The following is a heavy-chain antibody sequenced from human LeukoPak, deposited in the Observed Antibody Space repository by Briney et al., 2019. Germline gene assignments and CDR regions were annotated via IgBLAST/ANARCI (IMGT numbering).Heavy chain of an antibody. J-gene: IGHJ5*02. V-gene: IGHV4-59*01. CDR3: ARGRYYYDSSGYYYVNWFDP. Sequence: PSETLSLTCTVAGGSISSYYWSWIRQPPGKGLEYIGFIYYGGTTKYSPSLKSRATISADTSKDQFSLMLTSVTAADTAVYYCARGRYYYDSSGYYYVNWFDPWGHGTLVTVSS. D-gene: IGHD3-22*01. CDR1: GGSISSYY. CDR2: IYYGGTT.